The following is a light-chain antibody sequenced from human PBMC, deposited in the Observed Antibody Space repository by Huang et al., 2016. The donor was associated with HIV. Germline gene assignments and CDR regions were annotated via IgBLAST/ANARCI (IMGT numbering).Light chain of an antibody. V-gene: IGKV1-5*03. CDR2: KAS. J-gene: IGKJ1*01. CDR3: QQYNSYPWT. CDR1: QSINSW. Sequence: DIQMTQSPSTLSASVGDRVTITCRASQSINSWLAWYQQKLGKAPKLLIYKASSLESGVPSRFSGSGSGTEFTLTISSLQPDDFATYYCQQYNSYPWTFGQGTKVVIK.